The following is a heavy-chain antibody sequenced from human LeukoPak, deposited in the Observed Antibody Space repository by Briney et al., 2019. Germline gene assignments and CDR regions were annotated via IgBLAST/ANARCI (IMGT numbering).Heavy chain of an antibody. Sequence: PSETLSLTCAVYGGSFSGYYSNWIRQSPGEGLEWIGYIYYSGSTNYNPSLKSRVTISVDTSKNQFSLKLSSVTAADTAVYYCARAPNPTMIVVVINGYFDLWGRGTLVTVSS. CDR1: GGSFSGYY. CDR3: ARAPNPTMIVVVINGYFDL. V-gene: IGHV4-59*01. CDR2: IYYSGST. D-gene: IGHD3-22*01. J-gene: IGHJ2*01.